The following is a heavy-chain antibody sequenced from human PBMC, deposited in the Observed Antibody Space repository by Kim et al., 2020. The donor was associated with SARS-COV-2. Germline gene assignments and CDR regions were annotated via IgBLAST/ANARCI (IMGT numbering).Heavy chain of an antibody. CDR2: IYYSGST. J-gene: IGHJ6*02. V-gene: IGHV4-31*03. D-gene: IGHD2-2*02. CDR3: ARICSLSTSCYTGYYYGMDV. CDR1: GGSISSGGYY. Sequence: SETLSLTCTVSGGSISSGGYYWSWIRQHPGKGLEWIGYIYYSGSTYYNPSLKSRVTISVDTSKNQFSLKLSSVTAADTAVYYCARICSLSTSCYTGYYYGMDVWGQGTTVTVSS.